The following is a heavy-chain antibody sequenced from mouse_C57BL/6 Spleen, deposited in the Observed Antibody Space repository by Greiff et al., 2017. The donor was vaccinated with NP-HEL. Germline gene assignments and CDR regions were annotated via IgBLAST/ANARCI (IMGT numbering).Heavy chain of an antibody. CDR1: GYTFTDYY. CDR2: INPYNGGT. D-gene: IGHD4-1*01. V-gene: IGHV1-19*01. J-gene: IGHJ2*01. CDR3: ARLGETGKYFDY. Sequence: EVKVVESGPVLVKPGASVKMSCKASGYTFTDYYMNWVKQSHGKSLEWIGVINPYNGGTSYNQKFKGKATLTVDKSSSTAYMELNSLTSEDSAVYYCARLGETGKYFDYWGQGTTLTVSS.